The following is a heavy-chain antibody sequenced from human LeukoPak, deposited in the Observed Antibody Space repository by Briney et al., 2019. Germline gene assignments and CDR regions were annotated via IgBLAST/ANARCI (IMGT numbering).Heavy chain of an antibody. CDR3: ARDQMGGGGMDV. CDR1: GGSVRGYY. D-gene: IGHD1-26*01. CDR2: MYKGGSN. Sequence: SETLSLTCTVSGGSVRGYYWSWIRQPPGKGLEWIGYMYKGGSNKYNPSLKSRVTISVDTSKNQFSLKLSSVTAADTAVYYCARDQMGGGGMDVWGQGTTVTVSS. V-gene: IGHV4-59*02. J-gene: IGHJ6*02.